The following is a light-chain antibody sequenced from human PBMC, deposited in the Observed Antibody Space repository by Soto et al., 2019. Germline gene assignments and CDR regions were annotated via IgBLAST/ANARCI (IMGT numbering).Light chain of an antibody. CDR3: SSYTSSSTDF. Sequence: QSVLTQPASVSGSPGQSITISCTGTSSDVGGYNYVSWHQQHPGKAPKLMIYDVSNRPSGVSNRFSGSKSGNTASLTISVLQAEDEADYYCSSYTSSSTDFFGTGTKVTVL. V-gene: IGLV2-14*01. J-gene: IGLJ1*01. CDR2: DVS. CDR1: SSDVGGYNY.